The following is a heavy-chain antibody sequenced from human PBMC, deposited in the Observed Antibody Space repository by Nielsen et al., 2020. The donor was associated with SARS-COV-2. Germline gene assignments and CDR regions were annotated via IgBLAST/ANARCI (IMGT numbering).Heavy chain of an antibody. D-gene: IGHD6-13*01. Sequence: ASVKVSCKASGYTFTSYDINWVRQATGQGLEWMGWMNPNSGNTGYAQKFQGRVTMTRNTSISTAYMELSRLRSDDTAVYYCARVAAAGTYYYYYYMDVWGKGTTVTVSS. CDR3: ARVAAAGTYYYYYYMDV. CDR2: MNPNSGNT. CDR1: GYTFTSYD. V-gene: IGHV1-8*01. J-gene: IGHJ6*03.